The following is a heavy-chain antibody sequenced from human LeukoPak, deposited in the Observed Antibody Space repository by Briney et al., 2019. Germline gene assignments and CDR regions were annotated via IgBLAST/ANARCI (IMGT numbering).Heavy chain of an antibody. V-gene: IGHV3-23*01. Sequence: GGSLRLSCAASGFTVSSNYMSWVRQAPGKGLEWVSAISGSGGSTYYADSVKGRFTISRDNSKNTLYLQMNSLRAEDTAVYYCASKDTAMVNFDYWGQGTLVTVSS. CDR3: ASKDTAMVNFDY. CDR2: ISGSGGST. J-gene: IGHJ4*02. CDR1: GFTVSSNY. D-gene: IGHD5-18*01.